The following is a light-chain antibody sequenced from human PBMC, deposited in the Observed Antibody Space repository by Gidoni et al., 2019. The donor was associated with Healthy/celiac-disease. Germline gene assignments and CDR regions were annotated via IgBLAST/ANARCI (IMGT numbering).Light chain of an antibody. CDR1: QDISNN. CDR3: QQYDNPPYT. V-gene: IGKV1-33*01. Sequence: DIQMTQSPSSLSASVGDRVTITCQASQDISNNLNWYQQKPGKAPKLLIYDASNLKTGGPSRFSGRGSGTDFTFTISRLHPEDIGTYYCQQYDNPPYTFGQGTKLEI. J-gene: IGKJ2*01. CDR2: DAS.